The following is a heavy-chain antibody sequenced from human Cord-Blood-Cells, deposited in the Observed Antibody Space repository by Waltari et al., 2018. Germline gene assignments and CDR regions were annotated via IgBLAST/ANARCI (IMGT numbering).Heavy chain of an antibody. Sequence: QVQSVPSGAGVKKPGSSVKVSCKASGGTFSSYAISWGRQAHGQGLEWMGGILPSFGAATYAEKFQGRVTITADESTSTAYMELSRLRSEDTAVYYCAREGNSLSYFDYWGQGTLVSVSS. D-gene: IGHD3-9*01. CDR3: AREGNSLSYFDY. CDR2: ILPSFGAA. CDR1: GGTFSSYA. J-gene: IGHJ4*02. V-gene: IGHV1-69*01.